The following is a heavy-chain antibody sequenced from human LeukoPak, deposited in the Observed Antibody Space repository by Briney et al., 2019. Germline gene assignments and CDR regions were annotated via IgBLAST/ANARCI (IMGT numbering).Heavy chain of an antibody. J-gene: IGHJ4*02. Sequence: SETLSLTCAVYGGSFSGYYWSWIRQPPGKGLEWIGDINHSGVTNYNPSLKSRVTMSVDTSENQFSLRLSSVTAADTAVYYCARRYPSVRGANLRPQEVRKYYFDYWGQGTLVTVSS. CDR2: INHSGVT. CDR1: GGSFSGYY. CDR3: ARRYPSVRGANLRPQEVRKYYFDY. D-gene: IGHD3-10*01. V-gene: IGHV4-34*01.